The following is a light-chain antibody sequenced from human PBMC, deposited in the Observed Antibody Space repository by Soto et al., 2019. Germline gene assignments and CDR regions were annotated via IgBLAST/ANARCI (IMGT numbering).Light chain of an antibody. Sequence: QSALTQPASVSGSPGQSITIPCTGTSSDIGGYNYVSWYQHFPGKAPKLMIYDVSNRPSGVSNRFSASKSGNTASLTISGLHAEDEASYYCSSYTSSSTLVVFGGGTKLTVL. CDR2: DVS. V-gene: IGLV2-14*03. CDR1: SSDIGGYNY. J-gene: IGLJ2*01. CDR3: SSYTSSSTLVV.